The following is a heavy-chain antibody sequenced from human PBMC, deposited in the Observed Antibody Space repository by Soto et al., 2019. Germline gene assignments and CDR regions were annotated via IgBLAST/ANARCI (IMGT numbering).Heavy chain of an antibody. CDR1: GYTFTSYG. J-gene: IGHJ6*02. D-gene: IGHD3-22*01. CDR2: ISAYNGNT. V-gene: IGHV1-18*01. CDR3: ARYLDSSGYLAYCYYGMDV. Sequence: ASVKVSCKASGYTFTSYGISWVRQAPGQGLEWMGWISAYNGNTNYAQKHQGRDNMTTDTSTSTVYMELRSLRSDDTAVYYCARYLDSSGYLAYCYYGMDVWGQGTTVTVSS.